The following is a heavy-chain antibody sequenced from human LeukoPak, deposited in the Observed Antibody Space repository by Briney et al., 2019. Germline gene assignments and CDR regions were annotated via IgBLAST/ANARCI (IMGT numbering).Heavy chain of an antibody. Sequence: GGSLRLSCAASGFTFSSYGMHWVRQAPGKGLEWVAFMRYDGSNKYYADSVKGRFTISRDNSENTLYLQMNSMRAEDTAVYYCAKDGEGATATQHWGQGTLVTVSS. CDR3: AKDGEGATATQH. D-gene: IGHD1-26*01. CDR1: GFTFSSYG. V-gene: IGHV3-30*02. J-gene: IGHJ1*01. CDR2: MRYDGSNK.